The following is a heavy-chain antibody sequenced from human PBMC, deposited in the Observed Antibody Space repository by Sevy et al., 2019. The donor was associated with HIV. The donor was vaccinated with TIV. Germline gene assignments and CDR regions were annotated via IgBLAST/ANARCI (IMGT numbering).Heavy chain of an antibody. CDR3: AKDPKRCGYSYGSDAFDI. CDR2: ISGSGGSK. CDR1: GFTFSSYA. V-gene: IGHV3-23*01. J-gene: IGHJ3*02. D-gene: IGHD5-18*01. Sequence: GGSLRLSCAASGFTFSSYAMSWVRQAPGKGLEWVSAISGSGGSKYYADSVKGRFTNSRDNSKNTRYLQTNSLRAEDTAVYYCAKDPKRCGYSYGSDAFDIWGQGTMVTVSS.